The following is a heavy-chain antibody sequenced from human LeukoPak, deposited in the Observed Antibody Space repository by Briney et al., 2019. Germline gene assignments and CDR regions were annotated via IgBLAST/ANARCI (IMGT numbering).Heavy chain of an antibody. Sequence: SETLSLTCTVSGGSISSGGYYWSWIRQPPGKGLEWIGYIYHSGSTYYNPSLKSRVTISVDRSKNQFSLKLSSVTAADTAVYYCARDVRPLLHALDIWGQGTMVTVSS. J-gene: IGHJ3*02. CDR2: IYHSGST. V-gene: IGHV4-30-2*01. CDR3: ARDVRPLLHALDI. CDR1: GGSISSGGYY.